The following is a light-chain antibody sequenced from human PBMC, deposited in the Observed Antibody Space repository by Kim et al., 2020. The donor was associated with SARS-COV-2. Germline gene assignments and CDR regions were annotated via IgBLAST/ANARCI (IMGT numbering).Light chain of an antibody. J-gene: IGKJ1*01. V-gene: IGKV3-20*01. Sequence: EIVLTQSPGTLSLSPGERATLSCRASQSVSSSYLAWYQQKPGQPPRLLIYGASSRATGIPDRFSGSGSGTDFTLTISRLEPEDFAVYYCQQYDSSQTFGQGTKVDIK. CDR2: GAS. CDR1: QSVSSSY. CDR3: QQYDSSQT.